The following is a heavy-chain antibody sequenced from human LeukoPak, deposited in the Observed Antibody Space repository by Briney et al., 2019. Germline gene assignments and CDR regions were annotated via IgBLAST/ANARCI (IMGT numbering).Heavy chain of an antibody. J-gene: IGHJ5*02. D-gene: IGHD1-26*01. CDR3: ARLVVGATGGGGLDNNWFDP. CDR1: GGSISSYY. V-gene: IGHV4-39*01. Sequence: SETLSLTCTVSGGSISSYYWGWIRQPPGKGLEWIGSIYYSGSTYYNPSLKSRVTISVDTSKNQFSLKLSSVTAADTAVYYCARLVVGATGGGGLDNNWFDPWGQGTLVTVSS. CDR2: IYYSGST.